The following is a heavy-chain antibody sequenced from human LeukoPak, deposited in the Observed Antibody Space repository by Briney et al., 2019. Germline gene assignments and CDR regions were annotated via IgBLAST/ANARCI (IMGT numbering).Heavy chain of an antibody. CDR2: IYSGATT. CDR3: AKRGVVIRVILVGFHKEAYYFDS. J-gene: IGHJ4*02. V-gene: IGHV3-53*01. Sequence: GGSLRLSCAASGFTVSNNYMNWVRQAPGKGLEWVSGIYSGATTYYADSVKGRFTISRDNPKNTLYLQMNSLRAEDTAVYFCAKRGVVIRVILVGFHKEAYYFDSWGQGALVTVSS. CDR1: GFTVSNNY. D-gene: IGHD3-22*01.